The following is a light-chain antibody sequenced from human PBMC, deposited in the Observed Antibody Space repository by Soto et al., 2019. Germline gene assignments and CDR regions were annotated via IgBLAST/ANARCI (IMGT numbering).Light chain of an antibody. CDR2: GAS. V-gene: IGKV3-15*01. J-gene: IGKJ1*01. Sequence: EIVTTQSPATLSVSPGERATLSCRASQSVSSNLAWYQQKPGQAPRLLIYGASNRATGIPARFSGSGSGTEFTLTISSLQSEDFAVYYCQQYNNWPRTFGQGTKVDIK. CDR3: QQYNNWPRT. CDR1: QSVSSN.